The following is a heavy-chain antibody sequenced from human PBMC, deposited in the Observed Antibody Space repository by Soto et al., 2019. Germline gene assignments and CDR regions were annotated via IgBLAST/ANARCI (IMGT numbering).Heavy chain of an antibody. V-gene: IGHV1-69*06. CDR1: GGTFSSYA. D-gene: IGHD4-17*01. J-gene: IGHJ3*02. CDR3: ARGDYGGNSDAFDI. CDR2: IIPIFGTA. Sequence: SVKVSCKASGGTFSSYAISWVRQAPGQGLEWMGGIIPIFGTANYAQKFQGRVTITADKSTSTAYMELSSLRSEDTAVYYCARGDYGGNSDAFDIWGQGATVTVSS.